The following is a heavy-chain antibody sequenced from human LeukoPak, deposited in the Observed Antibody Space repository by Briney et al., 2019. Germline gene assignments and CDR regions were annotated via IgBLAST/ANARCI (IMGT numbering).Heavy chain of an antibody. Sequence: PGGTLRLSCAASGFTFNRYGMSWVRQAPGKGLEWVSGISASGANRYYADSVKGRFTISRDNSKNTLYLQMNSLRAEDTAVYYCARDNTKLDYWGQGTLVTVSS. CDR3: ARDNTKLDY. J-gene: IGHJ4*02. V-gene: IGHV3-23*01. CDR2: ISASGANR. CDR1: GFTFNRYG. D-gene: IGHD3-10*02.